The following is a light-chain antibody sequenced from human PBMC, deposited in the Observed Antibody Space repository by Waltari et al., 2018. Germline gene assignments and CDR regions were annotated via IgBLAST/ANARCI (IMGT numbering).Light chain of an antibody. CDR1: SSDVGSYNL. J-gene: IGLJ3*02. CDR2: EGS. Sequence: QSALTQPASVSGSPGQSITISCPGTSSDVGSYNLVSGYQQHPGKAPKLMIYEGSKRPSGVSKRFSGSKSGNTASLTISGLQAEDEADYYCCSYAGSSTLGVFGGGTKLTVL. CDR3: CSYAGSSTLGV. V-gene: IGLV2-23*01.